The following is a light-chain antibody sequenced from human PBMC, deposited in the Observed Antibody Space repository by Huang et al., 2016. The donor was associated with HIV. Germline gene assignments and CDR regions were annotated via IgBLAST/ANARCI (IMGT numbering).Light chain of an antibody. CDR3: LQDYNYPWT. Sequence: AIQMTQSPSSLFVSVGDSVTITCRASQGISDDLAWYQQKPGKAPKRLIYSASTLQSGVPARFSGSGSGTDFTLTISSLQPEDFATYYCLQDYNYPWTFGQGTKVEIK. J-gene: IGKJ1*01. CDR2: SAS. V-gene: IGKV1-6*01. CDR1: QGISDD.